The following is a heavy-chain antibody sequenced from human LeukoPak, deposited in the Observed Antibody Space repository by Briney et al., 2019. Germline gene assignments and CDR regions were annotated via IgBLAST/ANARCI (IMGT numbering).Heavy chain of an antibody. Sequence: SETLSLTCTVSGGSISSYYWSWLRQPPGKGLEWLGYIYYSGSTNYNPSLKSRVTISVDTSKNQFSLKLSSVTAADTAVYYCASTGGSSSWYFGYWGQGTLVTVSS. J-gene: IGHJ4*02. CDR2: IYYSGST. V-gene: IGHV4-59*01. CDR3: ASTGGSSSWYFGY. D-gene: IGHD6-13*01. CDR1: GGSISSYY.